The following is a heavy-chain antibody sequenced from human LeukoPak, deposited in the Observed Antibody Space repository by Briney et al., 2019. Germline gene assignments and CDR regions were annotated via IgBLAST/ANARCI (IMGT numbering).Heavy chain of an antibody. CDR1: GGSTNSHF. J-gene: IGHJ4*02. CDR2: IYNRGTT. Sequence: SETLSLTCTVSGGSTNSHFWSWMRQPPGKGLEWIGNIYNRGTTNYNPSLNSRVTISVDTSKNQFSLNLSSVTAADTAVYYCARDRGYGDYLNYFDYWGQGTLVTVSS. V-gene: IGHV4-59*11. D-gene: IGHD4-17*01. CDR3: ARDRGYGDYLNYFDY.